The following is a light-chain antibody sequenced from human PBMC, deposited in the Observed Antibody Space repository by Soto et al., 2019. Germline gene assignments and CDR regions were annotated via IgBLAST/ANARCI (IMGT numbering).Light chain of an antibody. CDR2: GAT. CDR1: QGIRND. CDR3: LQHNSYRWT. V-gene: IGKV1-17*01. J-gene: IGKJ1*01. Sequence: DIXXTXXXXSXSXXVGDRVTITCRASQGIRNDLGWYQQKPGKAPKRLIYGATSLXSGVPSRFXXXXXXXXXXXXISSLQPEDFATYYCLQHNSYRWTFGQGTKVEXK.